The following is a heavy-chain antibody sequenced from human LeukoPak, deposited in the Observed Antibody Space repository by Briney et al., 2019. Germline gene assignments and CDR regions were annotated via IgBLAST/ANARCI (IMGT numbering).Heavy chain of an antibody. Sequence: SETLSLTCTVSGGSIRIATYSWAWIRQPPGRGLGWVGTIHSSGSTYYHPSFESRVTISLDSSRTQFSLKLTSVTAADAAVYYCARRSTSGYYYYDYWGQGTRVTVSS. CDR1: GGSIRIATYS. CDR3: ARRSTSGYYYYDY. J-gene: IGHJ4*02. CDR2: IHSSGST. V-gene: IGHV4-39*01. D-gene: IGHD2-2*01.